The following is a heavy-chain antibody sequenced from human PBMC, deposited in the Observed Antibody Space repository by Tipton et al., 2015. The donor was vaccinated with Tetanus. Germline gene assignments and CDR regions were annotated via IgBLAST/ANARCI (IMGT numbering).Heavy chain of an antibody. CDR3: ARGSGFSQLWSDDADY. CDR2: IKQDGSEK. CDR1: GFTFSSYW. J-gene: IGHJ4*02. Sequence: SLRLSCAASGFTFSSYWMSWVRQAPGKGLEWVANIKQDGSEKYYVDSVKGRFTISRDNAKNSLYLQMNSLRAEDTAVYYSARGSGFSQLWSDDADYWGQGTLVTVSS. D-gene: IGHD5-18*01. V-gene: IGHV3-7*01.